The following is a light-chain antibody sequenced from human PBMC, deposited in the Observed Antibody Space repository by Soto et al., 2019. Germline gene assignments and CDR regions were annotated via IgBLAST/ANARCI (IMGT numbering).Light chain of an antibody. CDR1: QSVLYSSNNKNY. J-gene: IGKJ2*01. CDR2: WAS. V-gene: IGKV4-1*01. Sequence: DIVMTQSPDSLAVSRGERATINCKSSQSVLYSSNNKNYLAWYQQKPGQPPKLLIYWASTRESGVPDRFSGSGSGTDFTLTISSLQAEDVAVYYCQQYYDTPYTFGQGTKLEIK. CDR3: QQYYDTPYT.